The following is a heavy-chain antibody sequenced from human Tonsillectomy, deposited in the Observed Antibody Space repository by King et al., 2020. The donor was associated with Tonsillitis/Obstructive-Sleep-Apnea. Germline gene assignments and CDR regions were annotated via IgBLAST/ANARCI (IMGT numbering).Heavy chain of an antibody. J-gene: IGHJ6*03. V-gene: IGHV4-39*01. CDR3: ARRVAARPHYCYYMDV. Sequence: QLQESGPGLVKPSETLSLTCTVSGGSISSSSYYWGWIRQPPGKGLEWIGSIYYSGSTYYNPSLKSRVTISVDTSKNQFSLKLSSVTAADTAVYYCARRVAARPHYCYYMDVWGKGTTVTVSS. CDR1: GGSISSSSYY. CDR2: IYYSGST. D-gene: IGHD6-6*01.